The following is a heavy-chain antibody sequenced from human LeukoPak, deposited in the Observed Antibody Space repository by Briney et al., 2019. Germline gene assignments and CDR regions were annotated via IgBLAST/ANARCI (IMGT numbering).Heavy chain of an antibody. D-gene: IGHD1-7*01. Sequence: SETLSLTCTVSGGSISSYYWSWIRQPAGKGLEWIGRIYTSGSTNYSPSLKSRVTMSVDTSKNQFSLKLSSVTAADTAVYYCARVRTQPDYYMDVWGKGTTVTVSS. CDR3: ARVRTQPDYYMDV. V-gene: IGHV4-4*07. CDR2: IYTSGST. J-gene: IGHJ6*03. CDR1: GGSISSYY.